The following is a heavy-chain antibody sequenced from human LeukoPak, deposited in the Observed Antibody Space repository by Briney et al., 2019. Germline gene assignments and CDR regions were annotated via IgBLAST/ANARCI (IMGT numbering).Heavy chain of an antibody. V-gene: IGHV3-23*01. CDR3: IKDVCTSPRSLLYFDS. Sequence: PGGSLRLSSMTSGFAFSNYAMNWVRQTPRKRPEWVSGISGFKTYYADSENPRFTIFRDTYKNLLYLQIYNRRAEDLTACSCIKDVCTSPRSLLYFDSWGQGTLVTVSS. CDR2: ISGFKT. D-gene: IGHD2-8*01. CDR1: GFAFSNYA. J-gene: IGHJ4*02.